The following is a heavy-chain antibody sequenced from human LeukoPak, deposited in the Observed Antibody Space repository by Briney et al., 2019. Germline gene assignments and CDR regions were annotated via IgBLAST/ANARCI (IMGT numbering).Heavy chain of an antibody. V-gene: IGHV1-69*13. CDR3: AGYCSSTSCYASLY. J-gene: IGHJ4*02. Sequence: ASVKVSCKASGGTFSSYAISWVRQAPGQGLEWMGGIIPIFGTANYAQKFQGRVTITADESTSTAYMELSSLRSEDTAVYHCAGYCSSTSCYASLYWGQGTLVTVSS. CDR2: IIPIFGTA. D-gene: IGHD2-2*01. CDR1: GGTFSSYA.